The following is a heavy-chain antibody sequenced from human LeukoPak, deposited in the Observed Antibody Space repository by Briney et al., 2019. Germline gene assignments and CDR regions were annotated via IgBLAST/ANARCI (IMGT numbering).Heavy chain of an antibody. D-gene: IGHD1-26*01. V-gene: IGHV4-59*01. CDR1: GGSISSFY. CDR3: ARSGSSEAEYFQH. Sequence: PSETLSLTCTVSGGSISSFYWSWIRQPPGKGLEWIGYIYYSGSTNYNPSLKSRVTISVDTSKNQFSLKLSSVTAADTAVYYCARSGSSEAEYFQHWGQGTLVTVSS. CDR2: IYYSGST. J-gene: IGHJ1*01.